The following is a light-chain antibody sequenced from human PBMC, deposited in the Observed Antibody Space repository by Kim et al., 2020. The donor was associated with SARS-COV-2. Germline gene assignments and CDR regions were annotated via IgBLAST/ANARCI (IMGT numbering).Light chain of an antibody. CDR1: TNNGGYEA. Sequence: QSATLTCTRNTNNGGYEAAAWLQQHQCHPPKLLTYRKNHRPSGISDRFSASRSGNTASMTISGLQPEDETDYYCSAWDSSLSVCVFGGGTQLTVL. CDR3: SAWDSSLSVCV. CDR2: RKN. J-gene: IGLJ3*02. V-gene: IGLV10-54*04.